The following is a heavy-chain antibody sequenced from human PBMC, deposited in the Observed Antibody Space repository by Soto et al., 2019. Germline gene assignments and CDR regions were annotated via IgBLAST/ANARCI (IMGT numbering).Heavy chain of an antibody. V-gene: IGHV3-11*01. D-gene: IGHD3-10*01. J-gene: IGHJ6*03. CDR3: ASRTGSYHLPYYYYMDV. Sequence: GGSLRLSCAASGFTFSDYYMSWIRQAPGKGLEWVSYISSSGSTIYYADSVKGRFTISRDNAKNSLYLQMNSLRAEDTAVYYCASRTGSYHLPYYYYMDVWGKGTTVTVSS. CDR2: ISSSGSTI. CDR1: GFTFSDYY.